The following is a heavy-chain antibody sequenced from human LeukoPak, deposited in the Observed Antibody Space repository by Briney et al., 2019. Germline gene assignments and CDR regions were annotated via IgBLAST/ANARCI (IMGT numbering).Heavy chain of an antibody. J-gene: IGHJ4*02. V-gene: IGHV3-15*01. D-gene: IGHD5-18*01. CDR2: IKSKTDGGTT. CDR3: TTRKDGGYSYGSLCY. CDR1: GFTFSNAW. Sequence: GGSLRLSCAASGFTFSNAWMSWVRQAPGKGLEWVGRIKSKTDGGTTDYAAPVKGRFTISRDDSKNTLELQMNSLKTEDTAVYYCTTRKDGGYSYGSLCYWGQGTLVTVSS.